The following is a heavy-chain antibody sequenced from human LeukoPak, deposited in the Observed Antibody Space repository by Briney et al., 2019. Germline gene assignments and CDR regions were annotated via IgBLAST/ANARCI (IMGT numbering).Heavy chain of an antibody. D-gene: IGHD2-15*01. CDR1: GFTFSSYA. Sequence: GGSLRLSCAASGFTFSSYAMSWVRQAPGKGLEWVSAISGSGGSTYYADSVKGRFTISRDNSKNTLYPQMNSLRAEDTAVYYCAKDNLPIRYCSGGSCYFPAEYFQHWGQGTLVTVSS. CDR2: ISGSGGST. J-gene: IGHJ1*01. V-gene: IGHV3-23*01. CDR3: AKDNLPIRYCSGGSCYFPAEYFQH.